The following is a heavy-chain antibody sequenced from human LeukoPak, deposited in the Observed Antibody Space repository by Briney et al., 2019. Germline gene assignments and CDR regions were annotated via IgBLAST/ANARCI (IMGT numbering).Heavy chain of an antibody. Sequence: SVKVSCKASGGTFSSYAISWVRQAPGQGLEWMGGIIPIFGTANYAQKFQGRVTITADESTNTPYLELSSLRSEDTAVYYCEREETMSPGICSSTSCYRDYWGQGTLVTVSS. V-gene: IGHV1-69*01. J-gene: IGHJ4*02. D-gene: IGHD2-2*01. CDR3: EREETMSPGICSSTSCYRDY. CDR1: GGTFSSYA. CDR2: IIPIFGTA.